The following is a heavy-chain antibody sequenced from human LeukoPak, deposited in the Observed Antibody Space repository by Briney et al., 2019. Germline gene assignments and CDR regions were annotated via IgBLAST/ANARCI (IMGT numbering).Heavy chain of an antibody. J-gene: IGHJ4*02. D-gene: IGHD4-17*01. Sequence: GGSLRLSCAASGFTFSNAWMSWVRQAPGKGLEWVGRIKGKTDGGTTDYAAPVKGRFTISRDDSKNTLYLQMNSLKTEDTAVYYCTTATVTTKFDYWGQGTLVTVSS. CDR2: IKGKTDGGTT. CDR1: GFTFSNAW. CDR3: TTATVTTKFDY. V-gene: IGHV3-15*01.